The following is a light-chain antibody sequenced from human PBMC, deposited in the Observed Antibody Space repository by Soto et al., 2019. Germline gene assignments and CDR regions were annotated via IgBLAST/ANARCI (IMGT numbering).Light chain of an antibody. CDR1: QSISSW. J-gene: IGKJ1*01. Sequence: DIQMTQSPSTLSASVGDRVTITCRASQSISSWLAWYQQKPRKAPELLIYDASSLESGVPSRFSGSGSGTEFTLTISSLQPDDFATYYCQQYNSYSRTFGQGPKVEIK. CDR2: DAS. V-gene: IGKV1-5*01. CDR3: QQYNSYSRT.